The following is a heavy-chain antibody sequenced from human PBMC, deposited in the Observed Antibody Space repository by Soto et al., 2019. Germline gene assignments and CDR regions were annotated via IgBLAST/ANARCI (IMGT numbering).Heavy chain of an antibody. CDR1: GGSISSINW. J-gene: IGHJ5*02. CDR2: IYYSGST. CDR3: ARSSGVSATYLFDA. D-gene: IGHD3-10*01. Sequence: SETLSLTCAVSGGSISSINWWSWVRQTPGKGLEWIGEIYYSGSTNYNPSLTSRVTMSIDKSKNQFFLKLTSVTAADTAVYYCARSSGVSATYLFDAWDQGTLVTVYS. V-gene: IGHV4-4*02.